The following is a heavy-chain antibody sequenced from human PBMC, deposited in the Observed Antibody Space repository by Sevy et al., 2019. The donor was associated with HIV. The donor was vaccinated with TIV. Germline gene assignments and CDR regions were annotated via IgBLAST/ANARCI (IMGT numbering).Heavy chain of an antibody. J-gene: IGHJ4*02. CDR3: ARDFYGGYDREY. CDR2: ISSASTYI. V-gene: IGHV3-21*01. CDR1: GFTFSSYT. Sequence: GGSLRLSCAASGFTFSSYTMNWVRQAPGKGLEWVSSISSASTYIYYADSVKGRFTMSRDDAKNSLYLQMSSLRAEDTAVYYCARDFYGGYDREYWGQGTLVTVSS. D-gene: IGHD5-12*01.